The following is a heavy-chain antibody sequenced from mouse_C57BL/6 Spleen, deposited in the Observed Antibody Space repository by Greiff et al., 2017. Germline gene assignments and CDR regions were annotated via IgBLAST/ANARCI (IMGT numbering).Heavy chain of an antibody. Sequence: EVQLQQSGPELVKPGASVKISCKASGYTFTDYYMNWVKQSHGKSLEWIGDINPNNGGTSYNQKFKGKATLTVDKSSSTAYMELRSLTSEDSAVYYCARGILSTMVTTEVFDYWGQGTTLTVSS. J-gene: IGHJ2*01. D-gene: IGHD2-2*01. CDR1: GYTFTDYY. V-gene: IGHV1-26*01. CDR3: ARGILSTMVTTEVFDY. CDR2: INPNNGGT.